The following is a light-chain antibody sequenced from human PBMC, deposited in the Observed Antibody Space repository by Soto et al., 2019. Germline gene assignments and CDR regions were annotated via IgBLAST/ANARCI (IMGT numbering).Light chain of an antibody. CDR1: QSVSSSY. CDR2: GAS. Sequence: ILFAQSPGPLSLSPGEIAPLSCRASQSVSSSYLAWYQQKPGQAPGLLIYGASSRATGIPDRFSCSGSGTDFTLTISRLDPEEFAVYYCQQYNNWPRTFGQGTKVDIK. V-gene: IGKV3-20*01. CDR3: QQYNNWPRT. J-gene: IGKJ1*01.